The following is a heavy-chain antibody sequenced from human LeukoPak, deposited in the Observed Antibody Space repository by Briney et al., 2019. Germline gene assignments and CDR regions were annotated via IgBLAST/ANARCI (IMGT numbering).Heavy chain of an antibody. J-gene: IGHJ6*02. CDR1: GGTFSSYA. V-gene: IGHV1-69*13. Sequence: SVKVSCKASGGTFSSYAISWVRQAPGQGLEWMGGIIPIFGTANYAQKFQGRVTITADESTSTAYMELSSLRSEDTAVYYCARGNVVVVPAAFYYYYGMDVWGQGTTVTVSS. CDR2: IIPIFGTA. CDR3: ARGNVVVVPAAFYYYYGMDV. D-gene: IGHD2-2*01.